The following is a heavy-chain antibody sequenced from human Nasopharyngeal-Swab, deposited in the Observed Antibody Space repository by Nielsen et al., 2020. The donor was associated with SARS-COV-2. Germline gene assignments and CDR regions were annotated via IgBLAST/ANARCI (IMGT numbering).Heavy chain of an antibody. Sequence: VRQMHGKGLEWMGIIYPGDSDTRDSPSFQGQVTISADKSISTAYLQWSSLKASDTAMYYCARHSVRGRLIGFDYWGQGTLVTVSS. CDR3: ARHSVRGRLIGFDY. V-gene: IGHV5-51*01. D-gene: IGHD3-10*02. J-gene: IGHJ4*02. CDR2: IYPGDSDT.